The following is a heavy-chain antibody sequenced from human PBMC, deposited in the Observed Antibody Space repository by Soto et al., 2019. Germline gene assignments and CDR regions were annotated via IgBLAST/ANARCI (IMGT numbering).Heavy chain of an antibody. V-gene: IGHV1-3*01. CDR3: ARKYYYDSSGYSLWFDP. CDR1: PYTFTSYA. Sequence: SAEGSCRDSPYTFTSYAMHWVRQAPVQRLEWMGWINAGNGNTKYSQKFQGRVTITRDTSASTAYMELSSLRSEDTAVYYCARKYYYDSSGYSLWFDPWGQGTLVTVYS. CDR2: INAGNGNT. J-gene: IGHJ5*02. D-gene: IGHD3-22*01.